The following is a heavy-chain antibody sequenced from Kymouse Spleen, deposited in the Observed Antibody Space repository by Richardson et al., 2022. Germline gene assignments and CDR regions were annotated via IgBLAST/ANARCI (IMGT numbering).Heavy chain of an antibody. D-gene: IGHD4-11,IGHD4-11*01. CDR3: ARDQPVTKEPYYGMDV. CDR1: GFTFSSYS. V-gene: IGHV3-48*02. Sequence: EVQLVESGGGLVQPGGSLRLSCAASGFTFSSYSMNWVRQAPGKGLEWVSYISSSSSTIYYADSVKGRFTISRDNAKNSLYLQMNSLRDEDTAVYYCARDQPVTKEPYYGMDVWGQGTTVTVSS. CDR2: ISSSSSTI. J-gene: IGHJ6*02.